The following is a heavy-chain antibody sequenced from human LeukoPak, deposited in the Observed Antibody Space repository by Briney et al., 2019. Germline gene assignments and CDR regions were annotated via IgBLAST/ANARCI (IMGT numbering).Heavy chain of an antibody. CDR2: INVNSGGT. CDR3: ARDLIAAAGTTWFDP. D-gene: IGHD6-13*01. Sequence: ASVKVSCKASGVTFTDYYMHWGRQPPGQGLEWMGCINVNSGGTTSAQKFQGRVTMTRDTSTSTVYMELSSLRSEDTAVYYCARDLIAAAGTTWFDPWGQGTLVTASS. CDR1: GVTFTDYY. J-gene: IGHJ5*02. V-gene: IGHV1-2*02.